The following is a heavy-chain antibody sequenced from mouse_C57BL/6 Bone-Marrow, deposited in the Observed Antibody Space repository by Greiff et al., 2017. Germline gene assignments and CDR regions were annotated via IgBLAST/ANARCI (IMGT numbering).Heavy chain of an antibody. CDR2: INPCDSYT. V-gene: IGHV1-69*01. CDR1: GYTFTSYW. CDR3: ARGESSYLYGYFDV. D-gene: IGHD1-1*01. J-gene: IGHJ1*03. Sequence: QVQLQQPGTELVMPGASVKLSCKASGYTFTSYWMHWVKQRPGQGLEWIGEINPCDSYTNYNQKFKGKSTLTVDKSSSTAYMQLSSLTSEDSAVYYGARGESSYLYGYFDVWGRGTAVTVSS.